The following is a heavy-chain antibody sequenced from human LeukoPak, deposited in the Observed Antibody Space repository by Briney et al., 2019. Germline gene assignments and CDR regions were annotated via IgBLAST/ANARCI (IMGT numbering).Heavy chain of an antibody. J-gene: IGHJ6*03. V-gene: IGHV4-34*01. D-gene: IGHD3-22*01. CDR3: ARERLWSSGYPVLFSHYYMDV. CDR1: GGSFSGYY. CDR2: INHSGST. Sequence: SETLSLTCAVYGGSFSGYYWSWIRQPPGKGLEWIGEINHSGSTNYNPSLKSRVTISVDTSKNQFSLKLSSVTAADTAVYYCARERLWSSGYPVLFSHYYMDVWGKGTTVTVSS.